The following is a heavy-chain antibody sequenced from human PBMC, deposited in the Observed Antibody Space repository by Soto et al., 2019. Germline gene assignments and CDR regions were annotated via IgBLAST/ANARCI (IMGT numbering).Heavy chain of an antibody. CDR3: AKVELETWIQLWSPAFDI. V-gene: IGHV3-23*01. J-gene: IGHJ3*02. D-gene: IGHD5-18*01. CDR2: ISGSGGST. Sequence: EVQLLESGGGLVQPGGSLRLSCAASGFTFSSYAMSWVRQAPGKGLEWVSAISGSGGSTYYADSVKGRFTISRDNFKNTLYLQMNSLRAEDTAVYYCAKVELETWIQLWSPAFDIWGQGTMVTVSS. CDR1: GFTFSSYA.